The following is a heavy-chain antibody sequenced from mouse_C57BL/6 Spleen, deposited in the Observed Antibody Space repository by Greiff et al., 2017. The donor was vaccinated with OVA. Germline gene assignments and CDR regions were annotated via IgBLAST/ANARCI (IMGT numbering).Heavy chain of an antibody. D-gene: IGHD1-1*01. CDR3: ARDHYYGSSYYAMDY. J-gene: IGHJ4*01. V-gene: IGHV3-6*01. CDR1: GYSITSGYY. Sequence: EVQLQQSGPGLVKPSQSLSLTCSVTGYSITSGYYWNWIRQFPGNKLEWMGYISYDGSNNYNPSLKNRISITRDTSKNQCFLKMNSVTTEDTATYYCARDHYYGSSYYAMDYWGQGTSVTVSS. CDR2: ISYDGSN.